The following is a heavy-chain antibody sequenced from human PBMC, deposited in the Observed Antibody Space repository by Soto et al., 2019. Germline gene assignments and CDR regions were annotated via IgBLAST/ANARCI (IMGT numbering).Heavy chain of an antibody. J-gene: IGHJ4*02. CDR2: ISGSGGST. CDR1: GFTFSSYA. Sequence: PGGSLRLSCAASGFTFSSYAMSWVRQAPGKGLEWVSAISGSGGSTYYADSVKGRFTISRDNSKNTLYLQMNSLRAEDTAVYYCVKPSYSGSDGYFDYWGQGTLVTVSS. V-gene: IGHV3-23*01. CDR3: VKPSYSGSDGYFDY. D-gene: IGHD1-26*01.